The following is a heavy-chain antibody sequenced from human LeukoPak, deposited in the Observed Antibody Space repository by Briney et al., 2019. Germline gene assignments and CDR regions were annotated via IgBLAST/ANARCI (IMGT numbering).Heavy chain of an antibody. CDR3: ASRYYYYSSCYYELYYFDY. Sequence: ASVKVSCKASGYTFTSYDINWVRQATGQGLEWMGWMNPNSGNTGYAQKFQGRVTITADESTSTAYMELSSLRSEDTAVYYCASRYYYYSSCYYELYYFDYWGQGTLVTVSS. J-gene: IGHJ4*02. CDR1: GYTFTSYD. CDR2: MNPNSGNT. D-gene: IGHD3-22*01. V-gene: IGHV1-8*01.